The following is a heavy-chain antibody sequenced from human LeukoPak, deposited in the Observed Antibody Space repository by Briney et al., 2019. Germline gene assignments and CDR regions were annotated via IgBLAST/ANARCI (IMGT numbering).Heavy chain of an antibody. V-gene: IGHV4-34*01. D-gene: IGHD6-13*01. J-gene: IGHJ4*02. CDR3: ARGSPPAAARPFDY. CDR2: INHSGST. CDR1: GGSFSGYY. Sequence: PSETLSLTCAVYGGSFSGYYWSWIRQPPGKGLEWIGEINHSGSTNYNPSLKSRVTISVDTSKNQFSLKLSSVTAADTAVYYCARGSPPAAARPFDYWGQGTLVTVSS.